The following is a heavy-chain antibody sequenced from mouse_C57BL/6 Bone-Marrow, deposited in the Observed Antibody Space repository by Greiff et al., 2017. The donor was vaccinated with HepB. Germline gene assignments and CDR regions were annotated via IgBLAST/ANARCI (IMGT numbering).Heavy chain of an antibody. CDR1: GYTFTSYW. CDR3: ARASYYVNSLYWYFDV. Sequence: QVQLQQPGAELVKPGASVKMSCKASGYTFTSYWITWVKQRPGQGLEWIGDIYPGSGSTNYNEKFKSKATLTVDTSSSTAYMQLSSLTSEDSAVYYCARASYYVNSLYWYFDVWGTGTTVTVSS. D-gene: IGHD2-10*01. J-gene: IGHJ1*03. V-gene: IGHV1-55*01. CDR2: IYPGSGST.